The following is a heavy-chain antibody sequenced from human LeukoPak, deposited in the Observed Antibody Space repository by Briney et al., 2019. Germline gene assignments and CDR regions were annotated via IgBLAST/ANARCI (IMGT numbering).Heavy chain of an antibody. J-gene: IGHJ2*01. D-gene: IGHD4-17*01. Sequence: SETLSLTCAVYGGSFSGYYWSWIRQPPGKGLEWIGEINHSGSTNYNPSLKSRVTISVGTSKNQFSLKLSSVTAADTAVYYCARGGDYGWDFDLWGRGTLVTVSS. V-gene: IGHV4-34*01. CDR3: ARGGDYGWDFDL. CDR2: INHSGST. CDR1: GGSFSGYY.